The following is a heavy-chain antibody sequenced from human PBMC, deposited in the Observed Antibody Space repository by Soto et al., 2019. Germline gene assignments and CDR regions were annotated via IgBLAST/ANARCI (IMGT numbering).Heavy chain of an antibody. CDR2: IYYIGST. CDR1: GGSISSGDYC. Sequence: PSETLSLTCTVSGGSISSGDYCWSWIRQHPGKGLEWIGYIYYIGSTYYNPSLKSRVTISVDTSKNQFSLKLSSVTAADTAVYYCARHPGYYDILTGYTTYYFDSWGQGILVTVS. CDR3: ARHPGYYDILTGYTTYYFDS. J-gene: IGHJ4*02. V-gene: IGHV4-31*03. D-gene: IGHD3-9*01.